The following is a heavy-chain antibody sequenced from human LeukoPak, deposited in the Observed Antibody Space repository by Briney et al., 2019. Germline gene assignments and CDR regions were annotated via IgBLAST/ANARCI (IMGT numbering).Heavy chain of an antibody. Sequence: GGSLRLSCAASGFTFNNYGVHWVRQAPGKGLEWVAVISYDGSNKYYADSVKGRFTISRDNSKNTLYLQMNSLTAEDTAVYYCAKLVAEQWASDAFDIWGQGTMVTVSS. CDR1: GFTFNNYG. CDR3: AKLVAEQWASDAFDI. D-gene: IGHD6-19*01. J-gene: IGHJ3*02. CDR2: ISYDGSNK. V-gene: IGHV3-30*18.